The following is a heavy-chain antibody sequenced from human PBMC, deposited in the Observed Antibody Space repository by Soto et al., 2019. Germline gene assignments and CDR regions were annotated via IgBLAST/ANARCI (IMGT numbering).Heavy chain of an antibody. V-gene: IGHV4-31*03. CDR1: VGSFSSGDSY. D-gene: IGHD4-17*01. CDR3: AKENYGGNPFDY. Sequence: SETLSLTCTVSVGSFSSGDSYWSWIRQHPGKGLEWIGCIYYSGTTHYNPSLQSRVTISVDTSKNHFSLSLSSVTAADTAVYYCAKENYGGNPFDYWGQGTLVTVSS. J-gene: IGHJ4*02. CDR2: IYYSGTT.